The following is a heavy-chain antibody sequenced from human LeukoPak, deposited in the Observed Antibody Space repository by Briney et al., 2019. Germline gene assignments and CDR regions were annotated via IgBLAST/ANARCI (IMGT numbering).Heavy chain of an antibody. CDR1: GGSISSNAYY. CDR3: AYSGSYGHLGY. J-gene: IGHJ4*02. CDR2: IYSSVST. V-gene: IGHV4-39*01. D-gene: IGHD1-26*01. Sequence: SETLSLTCTVSGGSISSNAYYWAWIRQPPGTGLEWIGSIYSSVSTYFNPSLKSRVTISVDTSKNQFSLRLSSVTAADTALYYCAYSGSYGHLGYWGQGIPVTVSS.